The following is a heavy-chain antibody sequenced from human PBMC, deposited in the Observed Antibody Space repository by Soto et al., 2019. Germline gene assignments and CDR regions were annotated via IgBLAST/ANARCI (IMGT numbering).Heavy chain of an antibody. V-gene: IGHV3-15*07. CDR3: TTGVGTAGTSFRGRHKDYYYYYGMDV. CDR2: IKSKTDGGTT. Sequence: GGSLRLSCAASGFTFSNAWMNWVRQAPGKGLEWVGRIKSKTDGGTTDYAAPVKGRFTISRDDSKNTLYLQMNSLKTEDTAVYYCTTGVGTAGTSFRGRHKDYYYYYGMDVWGQGTTVTVSS. D-gene: IGHD6-13*01. CDR1: GFTFSNAW. J-gene: IGHJ6*02.